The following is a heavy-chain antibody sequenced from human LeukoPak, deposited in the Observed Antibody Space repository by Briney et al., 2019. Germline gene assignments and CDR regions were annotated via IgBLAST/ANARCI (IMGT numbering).Heavy chain of an antibody. CDR1: VGSISSLDYH. Sequence: SQTLSLTCTVSVGSISSLDYHWSWIPQPPGKGLEWIGYIDYSGSTYYNPSIKRRVTIGVDTSKNQFSLRLSAVTAADTAVYYCARVPPLDDILTGYFDYWGQGTLATVSS. CDR3: ARVPPLDDILTGYFDY. V-gene: IGHV4-30-4*01. J-gene: IGHJ4*02. D-gene: IGHD3-9*01. CDR2: IDYSGST.